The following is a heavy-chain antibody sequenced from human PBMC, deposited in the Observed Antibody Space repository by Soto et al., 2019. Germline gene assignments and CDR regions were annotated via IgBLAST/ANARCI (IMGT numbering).Heavy chain of an antibody. D-gene: IGHD3-3*01. Sequence: GGSLRLSCAASGFTFSSYWMSWVRQAPGKGLEWVANIKQDGSEKYYVDYVKGRFTISRDNAKNSLYLQMNSLRAEDTAVYYCARAERRILEWLLKFHGFDYWGQGTLVTVSS. CDR2: IKQDGSEK. CDR1: GFTFSSYW. J-gene: IGHJ4*02. CDR3: ARAERRILEWLLKFHGFDY. V-gene: IGHV3-7*01.